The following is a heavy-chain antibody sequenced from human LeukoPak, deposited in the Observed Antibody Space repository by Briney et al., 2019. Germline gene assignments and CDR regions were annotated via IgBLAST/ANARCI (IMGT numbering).Heavy chain of an antibody. V-gene: IGHV3-23*01. Sequence: GGSLRLSCAASGFTFSSYAMSWVRQAPAKGQEWVSAISGCGGSTYYADSVKGRFTISRDNSKNTLYLQMNSLRAEDTAVYYCSKDSTYYYDSSGYPYFDYWGQGTLVTVSS. D-gene: IGHD3-22*01. CDR3: SKDSTYYYDSSGYPYFDY. CDR1: GFTFSSYA. J-gene: IGHJ4*02. CDR2: ISGCGGST.